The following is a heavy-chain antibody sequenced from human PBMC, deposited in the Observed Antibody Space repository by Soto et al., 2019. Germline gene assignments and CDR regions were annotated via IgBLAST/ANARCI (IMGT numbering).Heavy chain of an antibody. CDR1: GYTFTGYY. J-gene: IGHJ4*02. Sequence: GASVKVSCKASGYTFTGYYMHWVRQAPGQGREWMGWINPNSGGTNYAQKFQGRVTMTRDTSISTAYMELSRLRSDDTAVYYCARASDYGDYGGDFDYWGQGXLVTVPS. CDR2: INPNSGGT. V-gene: IGHV1-2*02. D-gene: IGHD4-17*01. CDR3: ARASDYGDYGGDFDY.